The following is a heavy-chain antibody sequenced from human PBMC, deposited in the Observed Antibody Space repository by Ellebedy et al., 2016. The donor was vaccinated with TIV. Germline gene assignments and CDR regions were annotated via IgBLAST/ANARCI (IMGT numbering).Heavy chain of an antibody. V-gene: IGHV4-39*01. CDR1: GGSISSSSYY. Sequence: SETLSLXXTVSGGSISSSSYYWGWIRQPPGKGLEWIGSIYYSGSTYYNPSLKSRVTISVDTSKNQFSLKLSSVTAADTAVYYCARTYGDFFDYWGQGTLVTVSS. CDR2: IYYSGST. D-gene: IGHD4-17*01. J-gene: IGHJ4*02. CDR3: ARTYGDFFDY.